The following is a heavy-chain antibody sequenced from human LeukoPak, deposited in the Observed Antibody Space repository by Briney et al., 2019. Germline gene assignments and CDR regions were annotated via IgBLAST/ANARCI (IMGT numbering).Heavy chain of an antibody. D-gene: IGHD5-24*01. J-gene: IGHJ4*02. CDR1: GGSISSSNW. V-gene: IGHV4-4*02. CDR2: IYHSGST. Sequence: PSETLSLTCAVSGGSISSSNWWSWVRQPPGKGLEWIGEIYHSGSTNYNPSLKSRVTISVDKSKNQFSLKLSSVTAADTAVYYCARGSRGDGYNYGFDYWGQGTLVTVSS. CDR3: ARGSRGDGYNYGFDY.